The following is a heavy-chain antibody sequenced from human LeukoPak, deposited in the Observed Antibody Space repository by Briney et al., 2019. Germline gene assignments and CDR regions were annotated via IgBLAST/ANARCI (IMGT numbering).Heavy chain of an antibody. J-gene: IGHJ6*03. CDR2: IYYSGST. Sequence: SETLSLTCTVSGGSISSYYWSRIRQPPGKGLEWIGYIYYSGSTNYNPSLKSRVTISVDTSKNQFSLKLSSVTAADTAVYYCARGIIYGSGSYYGYYYYYYMDVWGKGTTVTISS. V-gene: IGHV4-59*01. CDR3: ARGIIYGSGSYYGYYYYYYMDV. D-gene: IGHD3-10*01. CDR1: GGSISSYY.